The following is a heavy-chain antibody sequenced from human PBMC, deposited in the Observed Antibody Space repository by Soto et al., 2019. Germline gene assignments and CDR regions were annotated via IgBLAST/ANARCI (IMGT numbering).Heavy chain of an antibody. J-gene: IGHJ4*02. D-gene: IGHD3-16*02. CDR2: INAGNGNT. V-gene: IGHV1-3*01. CDR3: AREYYDYVWGSYRPFDY. Sequence: GASVKVSCKASGYTFTSYAMHWVRQAPGQRLEWMGWINAGNGNTKYSQKFQGRVTITRDTSASTAYMELSSLRSEDTAVYYCAREYYDYVWGSYRPFDYWGQGTLVTVSS. CDR1: GYTFTSYA.